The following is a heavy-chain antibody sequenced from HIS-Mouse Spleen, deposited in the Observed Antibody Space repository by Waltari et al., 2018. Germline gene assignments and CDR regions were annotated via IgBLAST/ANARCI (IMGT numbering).Heavy chain of an antibody. CDR1: GFSLRTSGMC. J-gene: IGHJ4*02. D-gene: IGHD6-19*01. CDR3: ARIAEGYNSCWYAFDY. V-gene: IGHV2-70*15. CDR2: IDWADDK. Sequence: QVTLRESGPALVKPTQTLTLTCTFSGFSLRTSGMCVSWIRQPPGKALEWLARIDWADDKYYSNTLKTRLTISRDTSKNQVVLKMTNMDPLDKATYYCARIAEGYNSCWYAFDYWGQGTLVTVSS.